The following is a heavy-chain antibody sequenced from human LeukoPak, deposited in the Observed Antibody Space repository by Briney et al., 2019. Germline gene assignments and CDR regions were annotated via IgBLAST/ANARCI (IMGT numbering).Heavy chain of an antibody. J-gene: IGHJ4*02. CDR1: GYTFPSYY. CDR3: ATVRYNWNEFDN. V-gene: IGHV1-46*01. D-gene: IGHD1-20*01. Sequence: ASVKVSCKASGYTFPSYYIHWVRQAPGQGLEWMGIINPSGGSTSYAQKFQGRVTMTRDMSTSTVYMELSSLRSEDTTVYYCATVRYNWNEFDNWGQGTLVTVSS. CDR2: INPSGGST.